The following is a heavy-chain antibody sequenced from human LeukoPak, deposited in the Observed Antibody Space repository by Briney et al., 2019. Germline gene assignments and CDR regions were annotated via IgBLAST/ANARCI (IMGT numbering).Heavy chain of an antibody. J-gene: IGHJ5*02. Sequence: GGSLRLSCAVSGFTVSSIYMSWVRQAPGKGLEWVSSIYSDGNTYYADSVKGRFTVSRDSSRNTLYLQMNSLRVEDSAVYYCAGDTHSSSWYDHWGQGTLVTVSS. CDR2: IYSDGNT. CDR1: GFTVSSIY. CDR3: AGDTHSSSWYDH. D-gene: IGHD6-13*01. V-gene: IGHV3-53*01.